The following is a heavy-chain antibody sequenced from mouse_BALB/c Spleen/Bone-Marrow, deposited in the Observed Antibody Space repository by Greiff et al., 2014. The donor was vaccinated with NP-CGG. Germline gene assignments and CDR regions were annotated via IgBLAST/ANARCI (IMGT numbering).Heavy chain of an antibody. CDR3: ARRVITTGPGFAY. Sequence: EVQLQQSGPELMKPGASVKISCKASGYSFTSYYIHWVKQNHGKSLEWIGYIDPFNGVTIYNQKFKSKATLTADKSSSTAYMHLSSLTSEDSAVYYCARRVITTGPGFAYWGQGTLVTVSA. J-gene: IGHJ3*01. D-gene: IGHD2-4*01. V-gene: IGHV1-28*01. CDR1: GYSFTSYY. CDR2: IDPFNGVT.